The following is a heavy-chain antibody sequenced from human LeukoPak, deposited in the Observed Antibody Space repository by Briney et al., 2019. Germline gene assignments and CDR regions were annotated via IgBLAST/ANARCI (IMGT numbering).Heavy chain of an antibody. CDR3: ASGYYDSSGYSVIDY. J-gene: IGHJ4*02. V-gene: IGHV3-53*01. Sequence: GGSLRLSCAASGFTDSSNYMSWVRQAPGKGLEWVSLIYSGGSTYYADSVKGRFTISRDISKNTLYLQMNSLRAEETAVYYCASGYYDSSGYSVIDYWGQGTLVTVSS. D-gene: IGHD3-22*01. CDR1: GFTDSSNY. CDR2: IYSGGST.